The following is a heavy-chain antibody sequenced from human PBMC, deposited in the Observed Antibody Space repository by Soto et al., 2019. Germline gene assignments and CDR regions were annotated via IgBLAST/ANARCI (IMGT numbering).Heavy chain of an antibody. Sequence: QVQLVQSGAEVKKPGASVKVSCKASGYTFTSYAMHWVRQAPGQRLEWMGWINAGNGNTKYSQKFQGRVTITRDTSASTAYMELSSLRSEDTAVYYCARGYVVVVPAAMSYYMDVWGKGTTVTVSS. J-gene: IGHJ6*03. V-gene: IGHV1-3*01. CDR2: INAGNGNT. CDR3: ARGYVVVVPAAMSYYMDV. CDR1: GYTFTSYA. D-gene: IGHD2-2*01.